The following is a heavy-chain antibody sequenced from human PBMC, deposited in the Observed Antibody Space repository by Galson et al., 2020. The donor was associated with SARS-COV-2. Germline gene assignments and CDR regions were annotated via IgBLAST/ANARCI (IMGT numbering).Heavy chain of an antibody. CDR1: GYTFISFY. CDR2: INPSGDIT. V-gene: IGHV1-46*04. Sequence: ASVKVSCKASGYTFISFYIHWVRQAPDQVLEGRGVINPSGDITSYAKNMRGRVTVTREMSTQTVYMELSSLTSEDTAVYYCAREWGDINSSVFDYWGQGSLVVVSS. CDR3: AREWGDINSSVFDY. D-gene: IGHD2-21*01. J-gene: IGHJ4*02.